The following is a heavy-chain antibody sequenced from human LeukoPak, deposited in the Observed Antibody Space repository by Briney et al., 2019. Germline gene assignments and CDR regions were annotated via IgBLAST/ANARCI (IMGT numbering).Heavy chain of an antibody. CDR1: GFTFSTYS. Sequence: GGSLRLSCAASGFTFSTYSLNWVRQAPGKGMETVSSISSRGSYIYYEDSLKGRFTISRDNAKNSLYLQMNSLRAEDTAVYYCARGDNWNFAYLDYWGQGTLVTVSS. CDR3: ARGDNWNFAYLDY. D-gene: IGHD1-1*01. CDR2: ISSRGSYI. V-gene: IGHV3-21*01. J-gene: IGHJ4*02.